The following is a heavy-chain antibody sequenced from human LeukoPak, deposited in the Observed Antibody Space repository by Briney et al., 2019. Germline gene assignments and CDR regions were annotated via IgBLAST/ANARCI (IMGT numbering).Heavy chain of an antibody. D-gene: IGHD4-17*01. V-gene: IGHV3-23*01. Sequence: GRCLRPSCAAAALTFSIYAMSWVRPAPGKGLGWVSAISGIGGSTYYADSVKGRFTTSRDNSKNTLYLQMNSLRAEDTAVYYCAKGRATVTTPKRQNCYGMDVWGQGTTVTVSS. J-gene: IGHJ6*02. CDR1: ALTFSIYA. CDR3: AKGRATVTTPKRQNCYGMDV. CDR2: ISGIGGST.